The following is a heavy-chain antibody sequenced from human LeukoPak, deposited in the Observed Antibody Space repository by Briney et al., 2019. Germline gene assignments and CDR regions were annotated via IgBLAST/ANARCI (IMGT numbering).Heavy chain of an antibody. V-gene: IGHV3-30*18. CDR3: AKDVYDSSGYLDY. J-gene: IGHJ4*02. D-gene: IGHD3-22*01. CDR1: GFTFSSYG. CDR2: ISYVGSNK. Sequence: PGRSLRLSCAASGFTFSSYGMHWVRQAPGKGLEWVAVISYVGSNKYYADSVKGRFTISRDNSKNTLYLQMNSLRAEDTAVYYCAKDVYDSSGYLDYWGQGTLVTVSS.